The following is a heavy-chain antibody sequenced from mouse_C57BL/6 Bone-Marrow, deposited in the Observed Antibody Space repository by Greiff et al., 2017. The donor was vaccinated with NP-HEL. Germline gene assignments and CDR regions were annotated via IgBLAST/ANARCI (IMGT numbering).Heavy chain of an antibody. D-gene: IGHD2-5*01. J-gene: IGHJ4*01. CDR1: GFTFSSYA. Sequence: EVHLVESGGGLVKPGGSLKLSCAASGFTFSSYAMSWVRQTPEKRLEWVATISDGGSYTYYPDNVKGRFTISRDNAKNNLYLQMSHLKSEDTAMYYCARERIIVTMDYWGQGTSVTVSS. V-gene: IGHV5-4*01. CDR2: ISDGGSYT. CDR3: ARERIIVTMDY.